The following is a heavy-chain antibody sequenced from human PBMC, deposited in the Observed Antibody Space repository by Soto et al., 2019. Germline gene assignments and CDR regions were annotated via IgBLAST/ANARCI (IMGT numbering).Heavy chain of an antibody. J-gene: IGHJ6*03. Sequence: EVQLLESGGGLVQPGGSLRLSCAASGFTFSSYAMSWVRQAPGKGLEWVSAISGSGGSTYYADSVKGRFTISRDNSKNAVYLQMNSLRAEDTALYYCAKTNLNWSGTDMAVWGKGTTVTVSS. V-gene: IGHV3-23*01. D-gene: IGHD1-20*01. CDR3: AKTNLNWSGTDMAV. CDR1: GFTFSSYA. CDR2: ISGSGGST.